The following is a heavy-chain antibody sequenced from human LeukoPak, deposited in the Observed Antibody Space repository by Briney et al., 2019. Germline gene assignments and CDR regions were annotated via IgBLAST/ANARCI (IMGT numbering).Heavy chain of an antibody. CDR1: GFTFSSYA. V-gene: IGHV3-23*01. CDR2: ISGSGGST. CDR3: AKDAGPIRSSSWYNWFDP. Sequence: GGSLRLSCAASGFTFSSYAMSWVRQAPGKGLEWVSAISGSGGSTYYADSVKGRFTISRDNSKNTLYLQMNSLRAEDTAVYYCAKDAGPIRSSSWYNWFDPWGQGTLVTVSS. D-gene: IGHD6-13*01. J-gene: IGHJ5*02.